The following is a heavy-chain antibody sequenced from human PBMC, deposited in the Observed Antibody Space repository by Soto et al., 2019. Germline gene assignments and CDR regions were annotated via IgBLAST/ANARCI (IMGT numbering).Heavy chain of an antibody. D-gene: IGHD3-22*01. Sequence: PGGSLRLSCAASGFTFSSYAMNWVRQAPGEGQGLRRGKGLEYVSTISPNGDSTYYADSVKGRFAISRDNSKNTLYLQMSSLRAEDTAVYYCVKGEYYYDSGAYYPFDYRGQGTLVTVSS. J-gene: IGHJ4*02. CDR2: ISPNGDST. CDR1: GFTFSSYA. CDR3: VKGEYYYDSGAYYPFDY. V-gene: IGHV3-64D*06.